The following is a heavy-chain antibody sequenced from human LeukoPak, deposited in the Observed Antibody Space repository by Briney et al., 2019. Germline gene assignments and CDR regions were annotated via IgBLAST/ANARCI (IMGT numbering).Heavy chain of an antibody. D-gene: IGHD4-17*01. V-gene: IGHV4-34*01. CDR3: ATGIPTTVTTSHFDY. CDR2: INHSGST. J-gene: IGHJ4*02. CDR1: GGSFSGYY. Sequence: SETLSLTCAVYGGSFSGYYWSGIRQPPGKGLEWIGEINHSGSTNYNPSLKSRVTISVDTSKNQFSLKLSSVTAADTAVYYCATGIPTTVTTSHFDYWGQGTLVTVSS.